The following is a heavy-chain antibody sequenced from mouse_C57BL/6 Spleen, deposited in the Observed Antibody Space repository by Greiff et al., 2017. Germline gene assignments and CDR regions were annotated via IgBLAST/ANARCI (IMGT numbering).Heavy chain of an antibody. CDR3: ARGEGRAMDY. V-gene: IGHV5-16*01. J-gene: IGHJ4*01. D-gene: IGHD3-3*01. CDR2: INYDGSST. CDR1: GFTFSDYY. Sequence: EVKLMESEGGLVQPGSSMKLSCTASGFTFSDYYMAWVRQVPEKGLEWVANINYDGSSTYYLDSLKSRFIISRDNAKNILYLQMSSLKSEDTATYYCARGEGRAMDYWGQGTSVTVSS.